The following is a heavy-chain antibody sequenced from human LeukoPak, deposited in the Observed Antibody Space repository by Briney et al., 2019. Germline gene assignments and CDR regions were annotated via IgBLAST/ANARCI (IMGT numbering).Heavy chain of an antibody. CDR1: GFTFTTYW. V-gene: IGHV3-7*01. CDR3: ARGGIAAATTFDY. CDR2: IKQDGSDK. Sequence: GGSLRLSCAASGFTFTTYWMTWVRQAPGKGLEWVANIKQDGSDKYYVDSVKGRFTISRDNAKNSLYLQINSLRAEDTAVYYCARGGIAAATTFDYWGQGTLVTVSS. D-gene: IGHD6-13*01. J-gene: IGHJ4*02.